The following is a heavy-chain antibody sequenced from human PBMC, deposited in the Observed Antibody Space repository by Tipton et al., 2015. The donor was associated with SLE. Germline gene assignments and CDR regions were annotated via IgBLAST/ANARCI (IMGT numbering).Heavy chain of an antibody. CDR2: MDPSDSYT. V-gene: IGHV5-10-1*01. D-gene: IGHD3-3*01. Sequence: VQLVQSGAEVKKPGESLKISCKGSGYSFTSYWIGWVRQMPGKGLEWMGRMDPSDSYTNYSPSFQGHVTISADKSISTAYLQWGSLKASDTAMYYCAGSEGSGLGFDYWGQGTLVTVSS. CDR1: GYSFTSYW. J-gene: IGHJ4*02. CDR3: AGSEGSGLGFDY.